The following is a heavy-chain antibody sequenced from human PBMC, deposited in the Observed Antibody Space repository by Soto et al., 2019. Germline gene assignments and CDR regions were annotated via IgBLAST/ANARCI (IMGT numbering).Heavy chain of an antibody. CDR1: SYNFISYY. Sequence: ASSKFFCNASSYNFISYYITSLRHAAAQGLEWMGWVNPNSGDTDYTQKFQGRVTMTRDNAKNTPYMELSSLRSEDTAVYYCGRVGFLDCYVDLRGQGTLVTVSS. V-gene: IGHV1-8*02. D-gene: IGHD2-21*02. CDR3: GRVGFLDCYVDL. CDR2: VNPNSGDT. J-gene: IGHJ5*02.